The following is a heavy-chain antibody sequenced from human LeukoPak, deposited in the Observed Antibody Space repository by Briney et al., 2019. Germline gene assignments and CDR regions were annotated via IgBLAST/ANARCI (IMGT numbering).Heavy chain of an antibody. CDR3: ARHRRGSYLEEAFHI. J-gene: IGHJ3*02. CDR2: IYPGDSDT. CDR1: GYSFTTYW. Sequence: GESLQISCKASGYSFTTYWIGWVRPMPGKGVEWMGIIYPGDSDTRYSPSFQGQVTMSVDKSISTAYLQWSSLKASDTAVYYCARHRRGSYLEEAFHIWGRGTMVTVSS. V-gene: IGHV5-51*01. D-gene: IGHD1-26*01.